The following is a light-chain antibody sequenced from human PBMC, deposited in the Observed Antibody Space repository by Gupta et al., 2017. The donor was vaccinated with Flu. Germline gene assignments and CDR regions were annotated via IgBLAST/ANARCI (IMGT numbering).Light chain of an antibody. V-gene: IGLV6-57*01. CDR3: QSYDRNSVV. CDR1: SGNIADNY. CDR2: QDY. J-gene: IGLJ2*01. Sequence: NFTLTQPHSVLESPGKTITISCTRSSGNIADNYVYWYQQRPGKSPTTIIFQDYERPSGVPDRFSGAIVSSKSAALTVSRLQLEDEADYFCQSYDRNSVVFGGGT.